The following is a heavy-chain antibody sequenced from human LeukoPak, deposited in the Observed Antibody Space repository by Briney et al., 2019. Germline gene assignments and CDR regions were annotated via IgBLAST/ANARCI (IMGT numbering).Heavy chain of an antibody. D-gene: IGHD5-12*01. CDR3: ARKGHIVLGDAFDI. CDR1: GFTFSSYS. J-gene: IGHJ3*02. Sequence: PGGSLRLSCAASGFTFSSYSMNWVRQAPGKGLEWVSSISSSSSYIYYADSVKGRFTISRDNAKNSLYLQMNSLRAEDTAVYYCARKGHIVLGDAFDIWGQGTMVTVSS. CDR2: ISSSSSYI. V-gene: IGHV3-21*01.